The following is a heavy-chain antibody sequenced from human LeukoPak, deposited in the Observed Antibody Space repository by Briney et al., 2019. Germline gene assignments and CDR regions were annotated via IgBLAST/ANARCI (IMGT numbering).Heavy chain of an antibody. D-gene: IGHD6-6*01. CDR2: ISSSSSTI. CDR3: ASPRREYSSSSVYYYYYMDV. J-gene: IGHJ6*03. V-gene: IGHV3-48*01. Sequence: SGGSLRLSCAASGFTFSSYEMNWVRQAPGKGLEWVSYISSSSSTIYYADSVKGRFTISRNNAKSSLYLQMNSLGAEDTAVYYCASPRREYSSSSVYYYYYMDVWGKGTTVTVSS. CDR1: GFTFSSYE.